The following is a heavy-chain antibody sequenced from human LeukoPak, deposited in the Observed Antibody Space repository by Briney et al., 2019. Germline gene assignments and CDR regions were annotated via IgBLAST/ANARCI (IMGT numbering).Heavy chain of an antibody. CDR2: INHSGST. Sequence: SSETLSLTCAVYGGSFSGYYWSWIRQPPGKGLEWIGEINHSGSTNYNPSLRSRVTISVDTSKNQFSLKLSSVTAADTAVYYCARGPYYDFWSGYYTGWFDPWGQGTLVTVSS. V-gene: IGHV4-34*01. CDR3: ARGPYYDFWSGYYTGWFDP. CDR1: GGSFSGYY. D-gene: IGHD3-3*01. J-gene: IGHJ5*02.